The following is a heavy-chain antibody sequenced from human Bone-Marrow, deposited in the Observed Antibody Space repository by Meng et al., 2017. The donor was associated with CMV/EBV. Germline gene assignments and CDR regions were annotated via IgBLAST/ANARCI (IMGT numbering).Heavy chain of an antibody. V-gene: IGHV1-69*05. CDR3: ARDDDQLPYQTPDYGMDV. Sequence: SVKVSCKASGATFNSYVVSWVRQAPGQGLEWMGGLIPIFGTTKYPQRFQGRVTINTDESTTVAYMEVSSLTSEDTAVYYCARDDDQLPYQTPDYGMDVWGQGTTVTVSS. CDR2: LIPIFGTT. CDR1: GATFNSYV. D-gene: IGHD2-2*02. J-gene: IGHJ6*02.